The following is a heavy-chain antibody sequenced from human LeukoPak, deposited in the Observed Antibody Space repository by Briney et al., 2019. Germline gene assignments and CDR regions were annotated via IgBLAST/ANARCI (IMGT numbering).Heavy chain of an antibody. J-gene: IGHJ6*02. CDR3: AKEEGAAAPYYYYGMDV. CDR2: ISATRGNT. CDR1: GFTFTNYA. D-gene: IGHD6-13*01. Sequence: GGSLRLSCVASGFTFTNYAMSWVRQPPGKGLEWVSAISATRGNTYYADSVQGRFSISRDNSKNTLYLQMNSLRAEDTAVYYCAKEEGAAAPYYYYGMDVWGQGTTVTVSS. V-gene: IGHV3-23*01.